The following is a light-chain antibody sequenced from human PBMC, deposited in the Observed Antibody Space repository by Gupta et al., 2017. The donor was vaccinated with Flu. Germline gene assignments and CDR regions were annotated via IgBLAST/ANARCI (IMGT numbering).Light chain of an antibody. CDR2: SNS. V-gene: IGLV1-47*02. Sequence: SVTIAWSGSSSNIGGNYVYWYQHLPGTAPKLLIYSNSQRPSGVPDRFSGSKSGTSASLAISGLRSEDEADYYCAAWDDSMSGRVFGGGTKLTVL. CDR1: SSNIGGNY. J-gene: IGLJ2*01. CDR3: AAWDDSMSGRV.